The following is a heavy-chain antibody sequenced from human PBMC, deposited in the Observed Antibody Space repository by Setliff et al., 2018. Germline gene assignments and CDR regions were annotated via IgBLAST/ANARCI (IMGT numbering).Heavy chain of an antibody. J-gene: IGHJ5*02. Sequence: GASVKVSCKASGYTFTGHYIHWVRQAPGQGLEWMGWISAYNGNTNYAQKLQGRVTMTTDTSTSTAYMELRSLRSDDTAVYYCARSPALLGIVYLDPWGQGTRVTVSS. D-gene: IGHD2-15*01. V-gene: IGHV1-18*04. CDR2: ISAYNGNT. CDR1: GYTFTGHY. CDR3: ARSPALLGIVYLDP.